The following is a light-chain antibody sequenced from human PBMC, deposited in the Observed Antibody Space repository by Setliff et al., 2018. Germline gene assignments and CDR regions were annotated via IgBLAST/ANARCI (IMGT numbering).Light chain of an antibody. V-gene: IGLV2-14*01. CDR2: EVS. CDR1: SSDVGGYNY. CDR3: LSYTSKTTHAL. Sequence: LTQPAAVSGSPGQSITISCTGTSSDVGGYNYVSWYQQYPGKAPKLMIYEVSKRPSGVSDRFSGSKSGNTASLTISGLQAEDEADYYCLSYTSKTTHALFGGGTKVT. J-gene: IGLJ2*01.